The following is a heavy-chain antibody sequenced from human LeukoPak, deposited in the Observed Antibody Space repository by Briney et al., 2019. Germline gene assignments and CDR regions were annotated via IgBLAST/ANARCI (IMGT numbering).Heavy chain of an antibody. J-gene: IGHJ6*02. D-gene: IGHD3-3*01. Sequence: SETLSLTCSVSGASISSYHWSWIRQPPGKGLQWIGHIYYTGSTNYNPSLKSRLTISLDTSKNQFSLKLSSVTAADTAVYYCTRSLGVVIHGGMDVWGQGTTVTVSS. CDR1: GASISSYH. CDR3: TRSLGVVIHGGMDV. V-gene: IGHV4-59*01. CDR2: IYYTGST.